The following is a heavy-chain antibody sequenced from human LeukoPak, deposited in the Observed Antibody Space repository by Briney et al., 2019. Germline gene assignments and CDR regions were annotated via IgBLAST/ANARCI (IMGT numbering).Heavy chain of an antibody. Sequence: TGGSLRLSCAASGLTFSSFIMNWVRQAPGKGLEWVSYISSASLAIYYADSVKGRFTISRDNAKDSLYLQMNSLRAEDTAVYYCARDSRGPYYYYMDVWGKGTTVTVSS. V-gene: IGHV3-48*01. CDR1: GLTFSSFI. CDR3: ARDSRGPYYYYMDV. CDR2: ISSASLAI. J-gene: IGHJ6*03.